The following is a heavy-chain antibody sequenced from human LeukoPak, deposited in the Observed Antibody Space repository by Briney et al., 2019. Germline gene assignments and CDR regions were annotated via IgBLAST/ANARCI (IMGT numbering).Heavy chain of an antibody. CDR1: GGSFSGYY. J-gene: IGHJ4*02. CDR3: ARRHVEYSSSSDPYYFDY. D-gene: IGHD6-6*01. V-gene: IGHV4-34*01. CDR2: IYHSGST. Sequence: SETLSLTCAVYGGSFSGYYWSWIRQPPGKGLEWIGEIYHSGSTNYNPSLKSRVTISVDTSKNQFSLKLSSVTAADTAVYYCARRHVEYSSSSDPYYFDYWGQGTLVTVSS.